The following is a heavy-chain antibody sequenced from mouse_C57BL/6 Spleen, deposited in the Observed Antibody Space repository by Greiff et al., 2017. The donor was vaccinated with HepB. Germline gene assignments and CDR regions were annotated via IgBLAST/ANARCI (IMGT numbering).Heavy chain of an antibody. J-gene: IGHJ1*03. CDR1: GYTFTSYW. V-gene: IGHV1-59*01. CDR2: IAPSDSYT. Sequence: QVQLQQPGAELVRPGTSVKLSCKASGYTFTSYWMHWVKQRPGQGLEWIGVIAPSDSYTNYNQKFKGKATLTVDTSSSTAYMQLSSLTAEDSAVYDCARSRTWYFDVWGTGTTVTVAS. CDR3: ARSRTWYFDV.